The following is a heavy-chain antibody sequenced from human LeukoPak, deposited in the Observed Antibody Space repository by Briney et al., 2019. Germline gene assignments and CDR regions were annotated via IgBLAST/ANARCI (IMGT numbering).Heavy chain of an antibody. CDR1: GFTLGTYW. Sequence: AGSLRLSCAASGFTLGTYWVTWVRQAPGKGLEWVANIEPRGSATYYVDPVKGRFTISRDNAKNLVYLHMNSLRAEDTALYYCGRFEYGAAAGDWGPGTLVTVSS. V-gene: IGHV3-7*01. CDR3: GRFEYGAAAGD. CDR2: IEPRGSAT. J-gene: IGHJ4*02. D-gene: IGHD6-13*01.